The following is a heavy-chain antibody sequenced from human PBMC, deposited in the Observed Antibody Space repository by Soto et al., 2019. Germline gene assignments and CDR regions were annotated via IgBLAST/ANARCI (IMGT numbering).Heavy chain of an antibody. J-gene: IGHJ5*02. CDR2: IYWNDDK. CDR1: CFSLRARVVR. D-gene: IGHD6-19*01. V-gene: IGHV2-5*01. Sequence: YGSPQVTRPQTSMPSGIFACFSLRARVVRQGWIRQPPGKALVRLVFIYWNDDKRYSPSLKSRLTITKDTSKNQVVLTMTSMDPVDTATYYCAKGGSSGWYGWFDPWGQGTLVTVSS. CDR3: AKGGSSGWYGWFDP.